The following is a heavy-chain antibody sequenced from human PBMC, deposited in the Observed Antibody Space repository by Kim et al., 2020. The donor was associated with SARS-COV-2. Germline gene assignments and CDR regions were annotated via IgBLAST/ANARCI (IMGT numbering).Heavy chain of an antibody. CDR2: IIPFNGNT. CDR1: GYTFTTYG. J-gene: IGHJ5*02. Sequence: ASVKVSCKTSGYTFTTYGISWVRQAPGEGLEWVGWIIPFNGNTDYAQKFQGRVTMTTDTSTTTAYMELGSLSSDDTAVYYCGRVTVAWQGSGSSFGHWGQ. D-gene: IGHD1-26*01. V-gene: IGHV1-18*04. CDR3: GRVTVAWQGSGSSFGH.